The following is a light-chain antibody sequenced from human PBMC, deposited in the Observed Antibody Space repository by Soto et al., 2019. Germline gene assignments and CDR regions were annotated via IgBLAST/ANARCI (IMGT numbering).Light chain of an antibody. CDR3: DSLNAVV. CDR2: EVS. CDR1: SSDIGAYDL. V-gene: IGLV2-14*03. Sequence: QSALAQPASVSGSPGQSITISCSGTSSDIGAYDLVSWYQQHPGRAPKLIIYEVSHRFSGLSYRFSGSKSGNTASLTVSGDEADYWCATWEDSLNAVVFGGGSKGTVL. J-gene: IGLJ2*01.